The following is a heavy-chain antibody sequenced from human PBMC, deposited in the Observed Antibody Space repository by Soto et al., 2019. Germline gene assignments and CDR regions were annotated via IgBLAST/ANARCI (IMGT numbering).Heavy chain of an antibody. CDR1: GDSISSDNYF. J-gene: IGHJ3*02. CDR3: AREVNVVALSDAFDI. Sequence: QVQLQESGPGLVKPSQTLSLICTVSGDSISSDNYFWSWNRQPPGQGLEWIGYISNRGNPYYSPSLKSRVTISLDTSKNRFSLDMYSVTAADTAVYYCAREVNVVALSDAFDIWGQGTMVTVSS. CDR2: ISNRGNP. D-gene: IGHD2-8*01. V-gene: IGHV4-30-4*01.